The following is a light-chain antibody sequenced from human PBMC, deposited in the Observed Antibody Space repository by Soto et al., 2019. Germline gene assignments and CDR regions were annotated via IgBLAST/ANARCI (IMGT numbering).Light chain of an antibody. CDR1: SSNIGAGFD. Sequence: QLVLTQPPSVCGAPGQRVTISCTGSSSNIGAGFDVHWYHQIAGTAPKLLIYGNINRPSGVPDRFSGSKSGTSASLAITGLQAEDEADYYCQSYDSSLSSWVFGGGTKLTVL. CDR3: QSYDSSLSSWV. CDR2: GNI. J-gene: IGLJ3*02. V-gene: IGLV1-40*01.